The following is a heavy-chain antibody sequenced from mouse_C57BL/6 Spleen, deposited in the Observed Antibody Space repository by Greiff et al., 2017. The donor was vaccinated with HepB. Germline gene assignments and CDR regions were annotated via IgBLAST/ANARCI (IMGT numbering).Heavy chain of an antibody. D-gene: IGHD2-4*01. CDR1: GYTFTSYW. CDR3: ASYDYDGGYYAMDY. V-gene: IGHV1-59*01. CDR2: IDPSDSYT. Sequence: VKLQQPGAELVRPGTSVKLSCKASGYTFTSYWMHWVKQRPGQGLEWIGVIDPSDSYTNYNQKFKGKATLTVDTSSSTAYMQLSSLTSEDSAVYYCASYDYDGGYYAMDYWGQGTSVTVSS. J-gene: IGHJ4*01.